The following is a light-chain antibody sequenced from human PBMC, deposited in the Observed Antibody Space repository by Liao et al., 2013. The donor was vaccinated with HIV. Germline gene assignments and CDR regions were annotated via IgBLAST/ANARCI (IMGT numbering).Light chain of an antibody. V-gene: IGLV3-21*04. CDR1: NIGSKS. CDR3: QVWDSSSDWV. J-gene: IGLJ3*02. Sequence: SYELTQPPSVSVAPEKTARITCGGNNIGSKSVHWYQQKPGQAPVLVIYYDTDRPSGIPERFSGSNSGNTATLNISRVEAGDEADYYCQVWDSSSDWVFGGGTKLTVL. CDR2: YDT.